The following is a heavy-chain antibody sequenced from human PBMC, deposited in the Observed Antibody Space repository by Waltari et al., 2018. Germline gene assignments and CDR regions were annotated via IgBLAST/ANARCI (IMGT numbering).Heavy chain of an antibody. CDR1: DGPITDYH. Sequence: QVQLQESGPGLVKPSETLSLTCSVSDGPITDYHWSWIRQPPGKALAWIGYIENSGNTNYNPSLKSRVTMSRDTSKNQVSLKVNSVTAADTAVYYCARHLGWGNYFYMDVWGKGSTVIVSS. CDR2: IENSGNT. J-gene: IGHJ6*03. V-gene: IGHV4-59*01. D-gene: IGHD6-19*01. CDR3: ARHLGWGNYFYMDV.